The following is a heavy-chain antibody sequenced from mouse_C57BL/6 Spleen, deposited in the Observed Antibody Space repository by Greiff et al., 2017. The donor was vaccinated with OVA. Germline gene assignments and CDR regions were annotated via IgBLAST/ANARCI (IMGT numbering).Heavy chain of an antibody. CDR2: IDPSDSYT. CDR3: ARGEGVTTVGWYFDV. J-gene: IGHJ1*03. Sequence: QVQLQQPGAELVMPGASVKLSCKASGYTFTSYWMHWVKQRPGQGLEWIGAIDPSDSYTNYNQKFKGKSTLTVDKSSITAYMQLSSLTSEDSAVYYCARGEGVTTVGWYFDVWGTGTTVTVSS. V-gene: IGHV1-69*01. CDR1: GYTFTSYW. D-gene: IGHD1-1*01.